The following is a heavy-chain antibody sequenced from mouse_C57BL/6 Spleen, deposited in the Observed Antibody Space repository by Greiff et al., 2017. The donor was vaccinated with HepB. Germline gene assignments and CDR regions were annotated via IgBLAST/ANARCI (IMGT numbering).Heavy chain of an antibody. V-gene: IGHV1-80*01. CDR2: IYPGDGDT. CDR3: ARDYDYPLWYFDV. CDR1: GYAFSSYW. Sequence: VKLMESGAELVKPGASVKISCKASGYAFSSYWMNWVKQRPGKGLEWIGQIYPGDGDTNYNGKFKGKATLTADKSSSTAYMQLSSLTSEDSAVYFCARDYDYPLWYFDVWGTGTTVTVSS. J-gene: IGHJ1*03. D-gene: IGHD2-4*01.